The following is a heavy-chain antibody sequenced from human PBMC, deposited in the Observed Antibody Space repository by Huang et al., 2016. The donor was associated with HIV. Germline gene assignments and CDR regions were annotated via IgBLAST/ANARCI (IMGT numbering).Heavy chain of an antibody. D-gene: IGHD3-16*01. J-gene: IGHJ5*01. CDR3: GREIMISFGGPFDS. V-gene: IGHV4-34*02. Sequence: QVQLEQGGAGLLKPPETLSPTCAVYGGSFSGYFWNWIRPSPGKGREGFGQINHAGGTDYNPSLKSRAPISVDTSKNQFSRKLTSGTAADTAIYYCGREIMISFGGPFDSWGHGNLVTVSS. CDR2: INHAGGT. CDR1: GGSFSGYF.